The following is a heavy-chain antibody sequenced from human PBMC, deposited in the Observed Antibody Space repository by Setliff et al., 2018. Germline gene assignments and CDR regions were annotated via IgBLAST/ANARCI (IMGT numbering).Heavy chain of an antibody. CDR1: GFTFSSYE. D-gene: IGHD5-18*01. CDR2: IRGRTDNYAT. Sequence: GGSLRLSCAASGFTFSSYEMNWVRQASVKGLEWIGRIRGRTDNYATAYAASVRGRFTISRDDSKNTAYLQMNSLKTEDTAVYYCTFARDGYDVFDIWGQGTMVTVSS. V-gene: IGHV3-73*01. CDR3: TFARDGYDVFDI. J-gene: IGHJ3*02.